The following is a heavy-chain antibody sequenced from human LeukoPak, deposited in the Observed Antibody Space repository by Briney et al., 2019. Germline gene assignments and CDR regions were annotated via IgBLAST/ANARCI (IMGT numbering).Heavy chain of an antibody. D-gene: IGHD2-15*01. CDR1: GYTFTGYY. CDR3: ATRYCSGGSCPNYYYYYINV. J-gene: IGHJ6*03. Sequence: ASVKVSCKASGYTFTGYYMHWVRQAPGQGLEWMGWINPNSGGTNYAQKFQGRVTMTEDTSTDTAYIELSSLRSEDTAVYYCATRYCSGGSCPNYYYYYINVWGKGTTVTVSS. CDR2: INPNSGGT. V-gene: IGHV1-2*02.